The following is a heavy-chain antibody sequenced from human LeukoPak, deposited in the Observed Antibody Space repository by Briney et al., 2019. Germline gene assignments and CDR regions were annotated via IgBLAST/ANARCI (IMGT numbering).Heavy chain of an antibody. J-gene: IGHJ4*02. D-gene: IGHD3-22*01. Sequence: PGGSLRLACEVSEITISTDWMHWVRQVPGKGLVWVSLISGDGRITSYADSVKGRFTISRDNSKNTLYLQMNSLRAEDTAVYYCAKDDRYYYDSSGYYYEGGDYWGQGTLVTVSS. CDR1: EITISTDW. V-gene: IGHV3-74*01. CDR3: AKDDRYYYDSSGYYYEGGDY. CDR2: ISGDGRIT.